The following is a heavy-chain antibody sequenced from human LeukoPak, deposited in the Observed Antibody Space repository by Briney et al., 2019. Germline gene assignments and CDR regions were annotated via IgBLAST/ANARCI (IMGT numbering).Heavy chain of an antibody. CDR3: ARQGYSSGWYYFDY. Sequence: SETLSLPCTVSGGSISSYYWSWIRQPPGKGLEWIGYIYSSGSTNYNPSLSSRVTLSVDTSKNQFSLKLSSVTAADTAVYYCARQGYSSGWYYFDYWGQGTLVTVSS. V-gene: IGHV4-59*08. D-gene: IGHD6-19*01. J-gene: IGHJ4*02. CDR1: GGSISSYY. CDR2: IYSSGST.